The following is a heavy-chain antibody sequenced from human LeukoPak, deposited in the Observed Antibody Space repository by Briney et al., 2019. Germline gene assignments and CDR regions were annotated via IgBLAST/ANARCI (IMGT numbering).Heavy chain of an antibody. CDR1: GGSISNYY. CDR2: IYTSGST. J-gene: IGHJ4*02. D-gene: IGHD6-19*01. V-gene: IGHV4-4*07. Sequence: SETLSLTCTVSGGSISNYYWSRIRQPAGKGLEWIGRIYTSGSTKYNPSLKSRVTMSVDTSKNQFSLKLTSVTAADTAVYYCARVDSSVWFFDYWGQGTLVTVSS. CDR3: ARVDSSVWFFDY.